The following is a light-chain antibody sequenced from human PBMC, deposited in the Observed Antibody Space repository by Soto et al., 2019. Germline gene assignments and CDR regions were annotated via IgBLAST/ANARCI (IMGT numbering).Light chain of an antibody. CDR1: QSIVTY. Sequence: DIQMTQSPSSLSASVGDRVTIXXRSSQSIVTYLNWYLQKPGKATKLXXYAASNLQSGVPSRFSGSGSGTDFTLTISSLQPEDFATYFCQQSYSTPPWTFGQGTKVDI. CDR3: QQSYSTPPWT. CDR2: AAS. V-gene: IGKV1-39*01. J-gene: IGKJ1*01.